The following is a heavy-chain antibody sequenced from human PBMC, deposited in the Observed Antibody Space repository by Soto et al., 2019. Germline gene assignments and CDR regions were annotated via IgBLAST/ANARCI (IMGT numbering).Heavy chain of an antibody. J-gene: IGHJ4*02. CDR3: TKAFIAVAAPDY. V-gene: IGHV3-23*01. CDR2: ITGNGLNS. D-gene: IGHD6-19*01. CDR1: GFTFHSHA. Sequence: PGGSLRLSCAASGFTFHSHAMSWVRLAPGKGLEWISSITGNGLNSYYANSVKGRFTISRDNSKNTVYLQMNGLGAEDTAVYYCTKAFIAVAAPDYWGQGTLVTVSS.